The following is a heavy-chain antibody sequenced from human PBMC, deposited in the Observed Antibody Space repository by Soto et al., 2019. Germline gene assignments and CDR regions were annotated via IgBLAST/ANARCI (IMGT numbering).Heavy chain of an antibody. V-gene: IGHV4-39*07. D-gene: IGHD1-7*01. CDR1: GGSISSSSYY. CDR2: IYYSGST. CDR3: ARDLGGTTFAAGWFDP. Sequence: PSETLSLTCTVSGGSISSSSYYWGWIRQPPGKGLEWIGSIYYSGSTYYNPSLKSRVTISVDTSKNQFSLKLSSVTAADTAVYYCARDLGGTTFAAGWFDPWGQGTLVTVSS. J-gene: IGHJ5*02.